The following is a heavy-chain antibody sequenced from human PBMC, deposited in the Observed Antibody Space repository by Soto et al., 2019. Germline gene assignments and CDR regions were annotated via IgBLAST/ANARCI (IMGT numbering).Heavy chain of an antibody. Sequence: EVQVVESGGGLVQPGKSLRLSCAASGFLFINAWMNWVRQAPGKGLEWVGRIKSETGGGTTDYAAPVKGRFTIARDDSKNMLYLQMNGLKTEDTAVYYCTTTYTGGSFYTWGQGTLVTVSS. V-gene: IGHV3-15*07. J-gene: IGHJ5*02. CDR2: IKSETGGGTT. CDR1: GFLFINAW. D-gene: IGHD1-26*01. CDR3: TTTYTGGSFYT.